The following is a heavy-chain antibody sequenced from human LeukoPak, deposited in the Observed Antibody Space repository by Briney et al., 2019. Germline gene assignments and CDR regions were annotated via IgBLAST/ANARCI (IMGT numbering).Heavy chain of an antibody. D-gene: IGHD3-10*01. CDR1: GYTFTSYG. Sequence: ASVKVSCKASGYTFTSYGISWVRQAPGEGLEWIGSISAYNGNTNYAQKLQGRVTMTTDTSTSTAYMELRSLRSDDTAVYYCARGGGSGSYYNPFGYYFDYWGQGTLVTVSS. V-gene: IGHV1-18*04. CDR2: ISAYNGNT. CDR3: ARGGGSGSYYNPFGYYFDY. J-gene: IGHJ4*02.